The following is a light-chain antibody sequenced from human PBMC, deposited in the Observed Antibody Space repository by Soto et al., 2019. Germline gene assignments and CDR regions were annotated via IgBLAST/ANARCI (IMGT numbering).Light chain of an antibody. V-gene: IGKV4-1*01. CDR3: QQYYSTPQT. CDR2: WAS. CDR1: QSVLYSSNNKNY. Sequence: DIVMTQSPDSLAVSLGERATINCKSSQSVLYSSNNKNYLAWYQQKPGQPPKLLIYWASTRESGVPARFIGSGSGTAFTLTISSLQAEDVAVDYCQQYYSTPQTFGQGTKVESK. J-gene: IGKJ1*01.